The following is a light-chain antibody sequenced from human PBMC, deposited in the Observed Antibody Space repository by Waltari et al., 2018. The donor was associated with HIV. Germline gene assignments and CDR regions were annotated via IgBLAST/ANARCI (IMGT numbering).Light chain of an antibody. CDR1: QNINTW. CDR3: QQYHTFPLT. Sequence: DVKPHQTLHPLSPSVADRVPITWRGSQNINTWLAWYQQKPGKAPKLLISRASTLESGVPSRFSGSGSGTEFTLTINNLQPDDFATFFCQQYHTFPLTFGGGTKVE. CDR2: RAS. J-gene: IGKJ4*01. V-gene: IGKV1-5*03.